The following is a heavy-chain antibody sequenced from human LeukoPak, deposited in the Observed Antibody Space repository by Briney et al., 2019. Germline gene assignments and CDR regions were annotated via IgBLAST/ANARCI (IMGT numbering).Heavy chain of an antibody. V-gene: IGHV4-39*07. CDR1: GGSISSSSYY. CDR2: IYYSGST. CDR3: ARDQRYCSGGSCYMDLNWFDT. Sequence: PSETLSLTCTVSGGSISSSSYYWGWIRQPPGKGLEWIGSIYYSGSTYYNPSLKSRVTTSVDTSKNQFSLQLSSVTAADAAVYYCARDQRYCSGGSCYMDLNWFDTWGEGTLVTVSS. D-gene: IGHD2-15*01. J-gene: IGHJ5*02.